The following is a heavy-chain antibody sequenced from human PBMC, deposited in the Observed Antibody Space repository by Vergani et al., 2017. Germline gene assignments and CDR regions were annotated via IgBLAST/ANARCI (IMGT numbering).Heavy chain of an antibody. CDR3: AKERPYYYDSSGYYYDY. V-gene: IGHV3-23*01. D-gene: IGHD3-22*01. J-gene: IGHJ4*02. CDR2: ISGSGGNT. CDR1: GFTFSSYA. Sequence: EVQLLESGGGLVQPGGSLRLSCAASGFTFSSYAMSWVRQAPGKGLEWVSAISGSGGNTYYADSLKGRFTISRDNSKNTLYLQMNSLRAEDTAVYYCAKERPYYYDSSGYYYDYWGQGTLVTVSS.